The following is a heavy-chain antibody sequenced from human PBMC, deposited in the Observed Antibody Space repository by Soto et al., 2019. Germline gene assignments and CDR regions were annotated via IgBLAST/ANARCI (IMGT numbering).Heavy chain of an antibody. J-gene: IGHJ4*02. CDR1: GGSISSGGYY. Sequence: NPSETLSLTCTVSGGSISSGGYYWSWIRQHPGKGLEWIGYIYYSGSTYYNPSLKSRVTISVDTSKNQFSLKPSSVTAADTAVYYCARSPATVTTLSFVDYWGQGTLVTVSS. D-gene: IGHD4-17*01. V-gene: IGHV4-31*03. CDR3: ARSPATVTTLSFVDY. CDR2: IYYSGST.